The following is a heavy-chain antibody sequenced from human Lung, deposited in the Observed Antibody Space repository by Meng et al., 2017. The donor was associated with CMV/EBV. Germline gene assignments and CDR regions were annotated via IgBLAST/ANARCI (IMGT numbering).Heavy chain of an antibody. J-gene: IGHJ4*02. Sequence: CTASGGPFSRYALSSVRQAPGQGLEWMGGIIPIFGTANYAQKFQGRVTITTDESTSTAYMELSSLRSEDTAVYYCATYYYGSGSHGGDWGQGTLVTVSS. CDR1: GGPFSRYA. CDR3: ATYYYGSGSHGGD. CDR2: IIPIFGTA. V-gene: IGHV1-69*05. D-gene: IGHD3-10*01.